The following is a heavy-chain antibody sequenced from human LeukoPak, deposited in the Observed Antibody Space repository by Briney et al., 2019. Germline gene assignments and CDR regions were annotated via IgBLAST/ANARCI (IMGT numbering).Heavy chain of an antibody. CDR2: ISSSSSYI. CDR3: ARDALVLSRSGIAAAGPNIY. J-gene: IGHJ4*02. CDR1: GFTFSSYS. Sequence: GGSLRLSCAASGFTFSSYSMNWVRQAPGKGLEWVSSISSSSSYIYYADSVKGRFTISRDNAKNSLYLRMNSLRAEDTAVYYCARDALVLSRSGIAAAGPNIYWGQGTLVTVSS. V-gene: IGHV3-21*01. D-gene: IGHD6-13*01.